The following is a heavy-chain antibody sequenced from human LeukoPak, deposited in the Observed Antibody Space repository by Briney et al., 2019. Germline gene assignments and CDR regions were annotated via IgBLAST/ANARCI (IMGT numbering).Heavy chain of an antibody. CDR3: ARDQGCSSTSCYSLFFHY. D-gene: IGHD2-2*01. J-gene: IGHJ4*02. Sequence: SGGSLTLFCAASGFTFSTYGMHWVRQAPGKGLEWVAIIWYDGSNKYYADSVKGRFTISRDNSKNTLYLQMNSLRAEDTAVYYCARDQGCSSTSCYSLFFHYWGRGALVTVSS. CDR2: IWYDGSNK. CDR1: GFTFSTYG. V-gene: IGHV3-33*01.